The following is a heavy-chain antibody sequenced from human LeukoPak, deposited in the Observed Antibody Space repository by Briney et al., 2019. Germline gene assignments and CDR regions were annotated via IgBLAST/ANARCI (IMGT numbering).Heavy chain of an antibody. Sequence: GGSLRLSCAASGLTVSSNYMNWVRQAPGQGLEWLSVIYSGGSTYYADSVKGRFTISRDDSKNTLYLQMNSLRAEDTAVYYCARDIAVAGTSGYFDYWGQGTLVTVSS. CDR3: ARDIAVAGTSGYFDY. CDR2: IYSGGST. J-gene: IGHJ4*02. D-gene: IGHD6-19*01. V-gene: IGHV3-53*01. CDR1: GLTVSSNY.